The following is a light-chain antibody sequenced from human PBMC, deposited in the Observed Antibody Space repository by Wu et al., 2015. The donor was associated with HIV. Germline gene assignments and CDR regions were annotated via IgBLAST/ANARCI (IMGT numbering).Light chain of an antibody. V-gene: IGKV3-20*01. J-gene: IGKJ2*01. CDR1: QTVTSNY. CDR2: HSS. CDR3: QQYERSPST. Sequence: EIVMTQSPATLPVSPGERATLSCRASQTVTSNYLAWYQHKPGQAPRLLIYHSSTRATGISDRFSGSGSGTDFTLTVDRLEPEDFAIYFCQQYERSPSTFGQGTKLEI.